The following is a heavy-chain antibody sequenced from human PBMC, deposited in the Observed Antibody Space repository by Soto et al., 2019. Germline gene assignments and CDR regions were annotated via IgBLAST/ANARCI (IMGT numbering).Heavy chain of an antibody. CDR3: ARHGYNYGGGYFDY. Sequence: RLSCAASGFTFSAYAMTWVRQAPGKGLEWVSVISGSAGATYYADSVKGRFTISRDNSKNTLYLQMNSLRAEDTAVYYCARHGYNYGGGYFDYWGQGTLVTVSS. J-gene: IGHJ4*02. CDR2: ISGSAGAT. D-gene: IGHD5-18*01. V-gene: IGHV3-23*01. CDR1: GFTFSAYA.